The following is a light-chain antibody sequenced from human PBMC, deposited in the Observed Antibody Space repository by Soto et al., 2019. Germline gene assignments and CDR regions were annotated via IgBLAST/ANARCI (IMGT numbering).Light chain of an antibody. J-gene: IGLJ3*02. CDR1: SSNIGADYN. Sequence: QSVLTQPPSVSGAPGQRVTISCTGSSSNIGADYNVHWYQQIPGTAPKLLIYDNTNRPSGVPDRFSGSRSGTSASLAITGLLAEDEARYYCQAFGRSLSGRVFGGGTKVTVL. CDR3: QAFGRSLSGRV. V-gene: IGLV1-40*01. CDR2: DNT.